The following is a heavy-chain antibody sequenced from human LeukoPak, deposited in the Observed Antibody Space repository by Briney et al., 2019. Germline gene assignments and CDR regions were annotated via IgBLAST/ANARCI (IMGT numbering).Heavy chain of an antibody. J-gene: IGHJ4*02. CDR1: GFTFTDAW. CDR3: ATGTGMSDFDY. Sequence: GGSLRLSCAASGFTFTDAWMSWVRQAPGKWLEWVGRIKSKTDGGTRDFAAPVKGRFSISRDDSKNTVYLQMNSLKIEDTAVYYCATGTGMSDFDYWGRGTLVTVSS. D-gene: IGHD6-13*01. V-gene: IGHV3-15*01. CDR2: IKSKTDGGTR.